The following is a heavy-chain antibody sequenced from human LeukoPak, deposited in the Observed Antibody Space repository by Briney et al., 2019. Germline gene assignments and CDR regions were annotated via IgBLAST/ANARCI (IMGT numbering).Heavy chain of an antibody. Sequence: PSETLSLTCTVSGGSISSYYWSWIRQPPGKGLEWIGYIYYSGSTNYNPSLKSRVTISVDTSKNQFSLKLSSVTAADTAVYYCAREGFGEFIVDYWGQGTLVTVSS. J-gene: IGHJ4*02. CDR3: AREGFGEFIVDY. V-gene: IGHV4-59*01. D-gene: IGHD3-10*01. CDR1: GGSISSYY. CDR2: IYYSGST.